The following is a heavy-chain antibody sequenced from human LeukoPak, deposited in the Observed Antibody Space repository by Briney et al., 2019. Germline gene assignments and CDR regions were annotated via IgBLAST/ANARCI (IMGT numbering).Heavy chain of an antibody. D-gene: IGHD3-22*01. V-gene: IGHV3-11*01. Sequence: GGSLRLSCAASGFTFSDYYMSWIRQAPGKGLEWVSYISSSGSTIYYADSVKGRFTISRDNAKNSLYLQMNSLRAEDTAVYYCAREGHYYDSSGYYPYYYYGMDVWGQGTTVTVSS. CDR2: ISSSGSTI. CDR1: GFTFSDYY. J-gene: IGHJ6*02. CDR3: AREGHYYDSSGYYPYYYYGMDV.